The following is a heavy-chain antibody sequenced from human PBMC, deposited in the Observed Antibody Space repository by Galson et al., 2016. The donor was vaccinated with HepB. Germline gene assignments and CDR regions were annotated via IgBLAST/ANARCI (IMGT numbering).Heavy chain of an antibody. CDR2: IYHSGST. J-gene: IGHJ4*02. V-gene: IGHV4-4*02. CDR3: ATVRAGCSSTSCYFDT. Sequence: SETLSLTCAVSGGSISDDIWWTWVRQPPGKGLEWIGEIYHSGSTNYNPSLKSRVTISVDKSKNQFSLMSSVTAADTAVYYCATVRAGCSSTSCYFDTWGQGTLVTVSS. D-gene: IGHD2-2*01. CDR1: GGSISDDIW.